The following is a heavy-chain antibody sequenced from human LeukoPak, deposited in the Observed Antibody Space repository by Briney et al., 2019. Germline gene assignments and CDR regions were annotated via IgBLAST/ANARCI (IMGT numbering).Heavy chain of an antibody. V-gene: IGHV4-39*07. CDR1: GGSLSSSSYY. J-gene: IGHJ4*02. CDR2: IYYSGST. Sequence: PSETLSPTCTLSGGSLSSSSYYWGWIRQPPGKGLEWIGSIYYSGSTYYNPSLKSRVTISVDTSKSQFSLMLSSVTAADTAVYYCARAYNYYGDFYFDFWGKGTLVTVS. D-gene: IGHD4-17*01. CDR3: ARAYNYYGDFYFDF.